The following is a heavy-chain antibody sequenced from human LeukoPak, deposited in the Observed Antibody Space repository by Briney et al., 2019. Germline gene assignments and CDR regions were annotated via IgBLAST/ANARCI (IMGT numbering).Heavy chain of an antibody. CDR1: GYTFTGYY. CDR3: ARIGELLPDFDY. J-gene: IGHJ4*02. Sequence: ASVKVSCKASGYTFTGYYMHWVRQAPGQGLEWMGWINPNSGGTNYAQKLQGRVTMTTDTSTSTAYMELRSLRSDDTAVYYCARIGELLPDFDYWGQGTLVTVSS. CDR2: INPNSGGT. D-gene: IGHD3-10*01. V-gene: IGHV1-2*02.